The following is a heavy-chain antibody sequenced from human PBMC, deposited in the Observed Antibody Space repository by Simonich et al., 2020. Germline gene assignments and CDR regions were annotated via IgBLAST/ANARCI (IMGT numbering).Heavy chain of an antibody. Sequence: QVQLVESGGGVVQPGRSLRLSCAASGFTFSSYAMHWVRQAPGKGVKWVGVISYDGSNKYYADSVKGRFTSSRDNSKNTLYLQMNSLRAEDTAVYYCAREGAGNDAFDIWGQGTMVTVSS. CDR3: AREGAGNDAFDI. D-gene: IGHD1-26*01. J-gene: IGHJ3*02. V-gene: IGHV3-30*04. CDR1: GFTFSSYA. CDR2: ISYDGSNK.